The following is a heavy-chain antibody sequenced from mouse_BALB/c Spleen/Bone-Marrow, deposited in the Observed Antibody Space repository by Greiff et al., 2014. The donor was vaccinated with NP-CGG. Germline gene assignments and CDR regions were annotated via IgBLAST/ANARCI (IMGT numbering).Heavy chain of an antibody. D-gene: IGHD4-1*01. CDR3: TTLTGTSY. V-gene: IGHV5-12-2*01. CDR1: GFTFSGYT. Sequence: DVKLVESGGGLVQPGGSLKLSCAASGFTFSGYTMSWVRQTPEKRLEWVAFITNGGGNTYYPDTVKGRFTISRDNAKNTLYLQMSSLKSEDTAIYYCTTLTGTSYGGQGTLVTVSA. J-gene: IGHJ3*01. CDR2: ITNGGGNT.